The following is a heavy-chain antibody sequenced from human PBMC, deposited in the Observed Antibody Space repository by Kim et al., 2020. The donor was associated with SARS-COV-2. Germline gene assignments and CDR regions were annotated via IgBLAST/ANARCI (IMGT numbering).Heavy chain of an antibody. Sequence: SYADSVKGRFTISRDNSKNTLYLQMNSLRAEDTAVYYCAKSPVTTTQFDYWGQGTLVTVSS. D-gene: IGHD4-4*01. CDR3: AKSPVTTTQFDY. V-gene: IGHV3-30*02. J-gene: IGHJ4*02.